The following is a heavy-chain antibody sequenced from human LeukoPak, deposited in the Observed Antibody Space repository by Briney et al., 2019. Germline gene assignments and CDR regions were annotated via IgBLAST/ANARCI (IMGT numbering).Heavy chain of an antibody. CDR3: AKENWVSNADAVW. D-gene: IGHD1-1*01. V-gene: IGHV3-23*01. CDR1: GFSFSSYA. CDR2: IRGGGEK. J-gene: IGHJ4*02. Sequence: GGSLRLSCAASGFSFSSYAMSWVRQAQARGLEWVSSIRGGGEKFYADSVKGRFIPSRDDSRNTVYLQMNNVRVEDTAVYYCAKENWVSNADAVWWGQGTLVTVSS.